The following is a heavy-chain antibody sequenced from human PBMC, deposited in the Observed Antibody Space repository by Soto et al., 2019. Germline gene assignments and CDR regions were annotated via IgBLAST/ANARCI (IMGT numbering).Heavy chain of an antibody. CDR3: ARVGYCSGGSCYPYYYYGMDV. CDR1: GGTFSSYA. Sequence: SVKVSCKASGGTFSSYAISWVRQAPGQGLERMGGIIPIFGTANYAQKFQGRVTITADKSTSTAYMELSSLRSEDTAVYYCARVGYCSGGSCYPYYYYGMDVWGQGTTVTVSS. J-gene: IGHJ6*02. CDR2: IIPIFGTA. D-gene: IGHD2-15*01. V-gene: IGHV1-69*06.